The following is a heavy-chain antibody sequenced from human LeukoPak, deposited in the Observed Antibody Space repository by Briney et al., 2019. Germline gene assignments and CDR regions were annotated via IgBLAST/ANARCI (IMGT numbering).Heavy chain of an antibody. Sequence: RGSLRLSCAASGFTFSSYAMHWVRQAPGKGLEWVAVISYDGSNKYYADSVKGRFTISRDNSKNTLYLQMNSLRAEDTAVYYCARYPASFYYGMDVWGQGTTVTVSS. J-gene: IGHJ6*02. CDR3: ARYPASFYYGMDV. CDR2: ISYDGSNK. CDR1: GFTFSSYA. V-gene: IGHV3-30-3*01.